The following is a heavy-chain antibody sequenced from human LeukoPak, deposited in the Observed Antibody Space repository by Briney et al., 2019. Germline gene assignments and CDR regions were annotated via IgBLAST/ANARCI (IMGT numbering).Heavy chain of an antibody. J-gene: IGHJ6*02. CDR1: GGSMSRYY. V-gene: IGHV4-59*01. CDR2: IYYSGST. D-gene: IGHD5-18*01. Sequence: PSETLSLTCTVSGGSMSRYYWSWIRQPPGKGLEWIGYIYYSGSTNYNPSLKSRVTISVDTSKNQYSLNLSSVTAADTAVYYCARDSIDSYGLNRMDVWGQGTTVTVSS. CDR3: ARDSIDSYGLNRMDV.